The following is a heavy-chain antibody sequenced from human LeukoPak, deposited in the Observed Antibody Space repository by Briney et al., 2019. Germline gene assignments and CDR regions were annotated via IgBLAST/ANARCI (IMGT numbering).Heavy chain of an antibody. Sequence: GESLKISCQGVGYSFTSYWIGWLRQMPGKGREWMGGIYPGDSRIRYNPSFQGQVTISVDKSISTVYLQLVSLKASDTAMYYCACRDLTSTWSFPWGQGTLVTVSP. D-gene: IGHD6-13*01. CDR2: IYPGDSRI. CDR3: ACRDLTSTWSFP. V-gene: IGHV5-51*01. J-gene: IGHJ5*02. CDR1: GYSFTSYW.